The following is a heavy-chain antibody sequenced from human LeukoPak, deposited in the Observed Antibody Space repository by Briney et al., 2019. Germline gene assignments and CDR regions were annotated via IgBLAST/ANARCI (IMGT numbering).Heavy chain of an antibody. V-gene: IGHV1-2*02. D-gene: IGHD3-10*01. CDR2: INPTSGGT. J-gene: IGHJ6*02. CDR1: GYTFTGSY. CDR3: ATMLWFGELYGMDV. Sequence: ASLKVSCKASGYTFTGSYMHWVRQAPGQGLEWMGWINPTSGGTNYAQKFQGRVTMTRDTSISTAYMELSRLRSDDTAVYYCATMLWFGELYGMDVWGQGTTVTVSS.